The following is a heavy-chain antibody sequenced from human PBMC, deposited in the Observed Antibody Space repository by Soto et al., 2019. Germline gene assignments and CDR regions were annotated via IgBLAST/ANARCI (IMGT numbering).Heavy chain of an antibody. CDR2: IYYSGST. CDR1: GGSISSYY. Sequence: SETLSLTCTVSGGSISSYYWSWIRQPPGKGLEWIGYIYYSGSTNYNPSLKSRVTISVDTSKNQFSLKLSSVTAADTAVYYCARDGLSGYDPYYFDYWGQGTLVTVSS. V-gene: IGHV4-59*01. CDR3: ARDGLSGYDPYYFDY. J-gene: IGHJ4*02. D-gene: IGHD5-12*01.